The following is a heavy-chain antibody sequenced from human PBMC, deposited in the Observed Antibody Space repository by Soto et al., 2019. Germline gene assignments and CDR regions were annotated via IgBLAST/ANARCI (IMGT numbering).Heavy chain of an antibody. CDR3: AKEGPYGSGSYYPGPFDY. CDR2: ISYDGSNK. V-gene: IGHV3-30*18. Sequence: RRLSCAASGFTFSSYCMHWVRQAPGKGLEWVAVISYDGSNKYYADSVKGRFTISRDNSKNTLYLQMNSLRAEDTAVYYCAKEGPYGSGSYYPGPFDYWGQRTLVTVSS. D-gene: IGHD3-10*01. J-gene: IGHJ4*02. CDR1: GFTFSSYC.